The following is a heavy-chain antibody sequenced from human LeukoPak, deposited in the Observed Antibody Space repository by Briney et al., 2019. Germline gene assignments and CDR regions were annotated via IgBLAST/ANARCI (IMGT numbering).Heavy chain of an antibody. CDR1: GFTFSSYA. CDR2: ISGSGGST. CDR3: AKGVSSGYSYYFDY. J-gene: IGHJ4*02. D-gene: IGHD3-22*01. Sequence: GGSLRLSCAASGFTFSSYAMSWVRQAPGKGLGWVSAISGSGGSTYYADSVKGRFTISRDNSKNTLYLQMNSLRAEDTAVYYCAKGVSSGYSYYFDYWGQGTLVTVSS. V-gene: IGHV3-23*01.